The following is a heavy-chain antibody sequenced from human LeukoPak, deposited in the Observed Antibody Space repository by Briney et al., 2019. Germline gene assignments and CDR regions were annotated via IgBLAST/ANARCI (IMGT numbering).Heavy chain of an antibody. J-gene: IGHJ4*02. V-gene: IGHV4-39*01. CDR1: GGSISSSSYY. D-gene: IGHD3-22*01. Sequence: KPSETLSLTCTVSGGSISSSSYYWGWIRQPPGKGLEWIGSIYYSGSTYYNPSLKSRVTISVDTSKNQFSLKLSSVTAADTAVYHCARRSGAMMVDYFDYWGQGTLVTVSS. CDR3: ARRSGAMMVDYFDY. CDR2: IYYSGST.